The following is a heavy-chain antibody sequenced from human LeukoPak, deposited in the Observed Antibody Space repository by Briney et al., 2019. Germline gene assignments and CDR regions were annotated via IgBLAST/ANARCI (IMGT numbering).Heavy chain of an antibody. CDR1: GFTFSSYS. CDR3: ARHLDIAAAGPSPYYFDY. V-gene: IGHV3-21*01. CDR2: ISSSSSYI. Sequence: GGSLRLSCAASGFTFSSYSMNWVRQAPGKGLEWVSSISSSSSYIYYADSVKGRFTISRDNAKNSLYLQMNSLRAEDTAVYYCARHLDIAAAGPSPYYFDYWGQGTLVTVSS. D-gene: IGHD6-13*01. J-gene: IGHJ4*02.